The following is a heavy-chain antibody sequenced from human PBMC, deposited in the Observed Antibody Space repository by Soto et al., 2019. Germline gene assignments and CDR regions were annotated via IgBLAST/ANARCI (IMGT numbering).Heavy chain of an antibody. D-gene: IGHD6-13*01. Sequence: QVQLQESGPGLVKPSQTLSLTCTVSGGSISSGGYYWSWIRQHPGKGLAWIGYIYYSGSTYYNPSPKSRVTISVDTSKNQFSLKLSSVTAADTAVYYCARVGPPMAAGIRGWGMDVWGQGTTVTVSS. CDR1: GGSISSGGYY. CDR3: ARVGPPMAAGIRGWGMDV. CDR2: IYYSGST. J-gene: IGHJ6*02. V-gene: IGHV4-31*03.